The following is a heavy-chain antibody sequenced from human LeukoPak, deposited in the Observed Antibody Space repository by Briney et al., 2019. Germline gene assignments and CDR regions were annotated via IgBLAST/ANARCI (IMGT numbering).Heavy chain of an antibody. D-gene: IGHD3-22*01. V-gene: IGHV1-69*13. CDR1: GGTFSSYA. CDR2: IIPIFGTA. Sequence: SVKVSCKASGGTFSSYAISWVRQAPGQGLEWVGGIIPIFGTANYAQKFQGRVTITADESTSTAYMELSSLRSEDTAVYYCSGSLDYGGYYYDSIDYWGQGTLVTVSS. CDR3: SGSLDYGGYYYDSIDY. J-gene: IGHJ4*02.